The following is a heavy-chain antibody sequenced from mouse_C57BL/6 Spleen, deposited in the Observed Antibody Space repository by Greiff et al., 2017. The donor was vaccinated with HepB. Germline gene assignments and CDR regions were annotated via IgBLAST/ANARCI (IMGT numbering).Heavy chain of an antibody. V-gene: IGHV1-54*01. Sequence: QVQLKQSGAELVRPGTSVKVSCKASGYAFTNYLIEWVKQRPGQGLEWIGVINPGSGGTNYNEKFKGKATLTADKSSSTAYMQLSSLTSQDSAVYFCARRGTGFAYWGQGTLVTVSA. CDR3: ARRGTGFAY. D-gene: IGHD3-3*01. CDR1: GYAFTNYL. J-gene: IGHJ3*01. CDR2: INPGSGGT.